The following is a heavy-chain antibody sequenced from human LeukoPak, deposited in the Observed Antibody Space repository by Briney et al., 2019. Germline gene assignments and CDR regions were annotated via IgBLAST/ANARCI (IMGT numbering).Heavy chain of an antibody. V-gene: IGHV3-48*04. CDR3: ARDISWGASDP. Sequence: PGGSLRLSCAASGYRFSDYGINWVRQAPGKGLEWVSYISDSDDSKYYADSVKGRFTISRDNAKNTLHLQMNSLRVEDTAVYHCARDISWGASDPWGQGTLVTVSS. D-gene: IGHD1-26*01. CDR2: ISDSDDSK. CDR1: GYRFSDYG. J-gene: IGHJ5*02.